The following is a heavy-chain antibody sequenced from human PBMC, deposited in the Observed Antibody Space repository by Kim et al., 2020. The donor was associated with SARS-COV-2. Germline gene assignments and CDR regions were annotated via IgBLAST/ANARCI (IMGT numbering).Heavy chain of an antibody. CDR2: INPNSGGT. J-gene: IGHJ6*02. CDR3: ARDIERGYSYGFIGMDV. Sequence: ASVKVSCKASGYTFTGYYMHWVRQAPGQGLEWMGRINPNSGGTNYAQKFQGRVTMTRDTSISTAYMELSRLRSDDTAVYYCARDIERGYSYGFIGMDVWGQGTTVTVSS. V-gene: IGHV1-2*06. D-gene: IGHD5-18*01. CDR1: GYTFTGYY.